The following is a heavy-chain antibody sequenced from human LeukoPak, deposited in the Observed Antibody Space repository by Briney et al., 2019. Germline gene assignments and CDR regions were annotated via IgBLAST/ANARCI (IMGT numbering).Heavy chain of an antibody. Sequence: GESLRLSCAASGFTFSSSWMHWVRQAPGKGLVWVSRINSDGSITTYADSVKGRFTISRDNAKNTLYLQMSSLRAEDTAVYYCTRAPIGSGDVWGQGTTVTAS. CDR1: GFTFSSSW. D-gene: IGHD3-10*01. CDR2: INSDGSIT. V-gene: IGHV3-74*01. CDR3: TRAPIGSGDV. J-gene: IGHJ6*02.